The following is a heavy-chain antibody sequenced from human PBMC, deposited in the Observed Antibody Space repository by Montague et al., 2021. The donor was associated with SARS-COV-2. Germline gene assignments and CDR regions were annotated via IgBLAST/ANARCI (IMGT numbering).Heavy chain of an antibody. CDR3: ARLKYGMDV. CDR1: GDSVSSNSAI. CDR2: TYYRSKWYN. Sequence: CAISGDSVSSNSAIWSWIRHSPSTGREWLGRTYYRSKWYNDYAVSVKSRISINPDTSKNQFSLQLNSVTPDDTAVYYCARLKYGMDVWGQGTTVTVSS. V-gene: IGHV6-1*01. J-gene: IGHJ6*02.